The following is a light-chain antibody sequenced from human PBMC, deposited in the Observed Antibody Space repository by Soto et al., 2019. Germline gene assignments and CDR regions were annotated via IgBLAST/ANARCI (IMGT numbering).Light chain of an antibody. Sequence: DIQMTQSPSTLSASVGDIVTITCRASQSISSWLAWYQQKPGKAPKLLIYDAYSLESGVPSRFSGSGSGTEFTLNIRSLQPDDFATYDCQQYNSYSYTFGQGTKLEIK. J-gene: IGKJ2*01. CDR3: QQYNSYSYT. V-gene: IGKV1-5*01. CDR2: DAY. CDR1: QSISSW.